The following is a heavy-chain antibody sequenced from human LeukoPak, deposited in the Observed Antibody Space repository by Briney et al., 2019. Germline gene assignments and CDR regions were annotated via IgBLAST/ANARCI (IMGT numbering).Heavy chain of an antibody. J-gene: IGHJ4*02. Sequence: ASVTVSCKAAGYAFTAYYMHWVRQAPGPGMEWMGWIKPDNSGTNYAQKFQGRVTMTRDTSISTAYMELSGLRSDDTAVYYCARGKGSGTFLNVFAYWGQGTLVTVSS. D-gene: IGHD1-7*01. V-gene: IGHV1-2*02. CDR1: GYAFTAYY. CDR2: IKPDNSGT. CDR3: ARGKGSGTFLNVFAY.